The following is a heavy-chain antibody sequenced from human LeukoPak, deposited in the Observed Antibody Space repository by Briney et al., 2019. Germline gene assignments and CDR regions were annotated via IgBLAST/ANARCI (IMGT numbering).Heavy chain of an antibody. CDR3: ARVRSSWDTLGAFDI. J-gene: IGHJ3*02. D-gene: IGHD6-13*01. V-gene: IGHV3-9*01. CDR1: GFTFDDYA. Sequence: GGSLRLSCAASGFTFDDYAMHWVRQAPGKGLEWVSGISWNSGSIGYADSVKGRFTISRDNAKNSLYLQMNSLRAEDTAVYYCARVRSSWDTLGAFDIWGQGTMVTVSS. CDR2: ISWNSGSI.